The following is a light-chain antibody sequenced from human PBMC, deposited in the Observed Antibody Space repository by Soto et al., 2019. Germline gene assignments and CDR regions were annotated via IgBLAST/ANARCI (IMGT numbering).Light chain of an antibody. J-gene: IGKJ4*01. CDR2: TAS. Sequence: DIQVTQSPSSLSASVGDRVTITCRASHGIANSLAWFQQRPGEAPKRLIYTASSLHSGVPSRFTGSGYGTDFTLTINGLQPEDFATYYCLQYNSYPLSFGGGTKVEIK. CDR1: HGIANS. CDR3: LQYNSYPLS. V-gene: IGKV1-16*01.